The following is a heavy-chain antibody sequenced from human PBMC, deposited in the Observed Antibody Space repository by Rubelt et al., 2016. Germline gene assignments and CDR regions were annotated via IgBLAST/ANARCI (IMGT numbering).Heavy chain of an antibody. D-gene: IGHD6-19*01. V-gene: IGHV3-72*01. CDR3: AKAGSYSSGLWTRRDGDFAMDV. CDR2: TRNKANSYTT. J-gene: IGHJ6*02. Sequence: GGEWVGRTRNKANSYTTEYAASVKGRFTISRDDSKNSLYLQMNSLKTEDTAVYYCAKAGSYSSGLWTRRDGDFAMDVWGQGTKVTVSS.